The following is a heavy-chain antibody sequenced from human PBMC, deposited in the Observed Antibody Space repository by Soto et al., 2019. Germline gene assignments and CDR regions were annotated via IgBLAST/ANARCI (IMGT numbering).Heavy chain of an antibody. CDR3: ASWYDILTGYCKPRWGGYYGMDV. Sequence: SETLSLTCTVSGGSISSSSYYWGWIRQPPGKGLEWIGSIYYSGSTYYNPSLKSRVTISVDTSKNQFSLKLSSVTAADTAVYYCASWYDILTGYCKPRWGGYYGMDVWGKGTTVTVDS. D-gene: IGHD3-9*01. CDR1: GGSISSSSYY. CDR2: IYYSGST. J-gene: IGHJ6*04. V-gene: IGHV4-39*01.